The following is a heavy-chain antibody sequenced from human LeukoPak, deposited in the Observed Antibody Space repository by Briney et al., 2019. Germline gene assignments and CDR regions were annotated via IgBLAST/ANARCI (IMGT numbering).Heavy chain of an antibody. Sequence: PGGSLRLSCAASGFTFDDYAMHWVRQALGKGLEWVSGISWNSGSIGYADSVKGRFTISRDNAKNSLYLQMNSLRAEDTALYYCTRYFDWFWDYWGQGTLVTVSS. CDR3: TRYFDWFWDY. D-gene: IGHD3-9*01. V-gene: IGHV3-9*01. J-gene: IGHJ4*02. CDR1: GFTFDDYA. CDR2: ISWNSGSI.